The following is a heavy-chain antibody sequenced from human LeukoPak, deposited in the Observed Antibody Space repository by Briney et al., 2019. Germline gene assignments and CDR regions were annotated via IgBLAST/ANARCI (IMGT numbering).Heavy chain of an antibody. CDR1: GFTFSSYS. Sequence: PGGSLRLSCAASGFTFSSYSMSWVRQAPGKGLEWVSSISSSSSYIYYADSVKGRFTISRDNAKNSLYLQMNSLRAEDTAAYYCARSQGGTMVRGVIPDAFDIWGQGTMVTVSS. V-gene: IGHV3-21*01. J-gene: IGHJ3*02. CDR3: ARSQGGTMVRGVIPDAFDI. CDR2: ISSSSSYI. D-gene: IGHD3-10*01.